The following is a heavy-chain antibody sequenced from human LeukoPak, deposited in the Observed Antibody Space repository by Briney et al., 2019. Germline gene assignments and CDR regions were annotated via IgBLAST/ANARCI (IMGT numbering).Heavy chain of an antibody. CDR2: ISGSGGST. CDR3: AKPKVQLVVDYYGMDV. D-gene: IGHD3-10*01. CDR1: GFTFSSYA. V-gene: IGHV3-23*01. J-gene: IGHJ6*02. Sequence: PGGSLRLSCAAYGFTFSSYAMSWVRQAPGKGLEWVSAISGSGGSTYYADSVKGRFTISRDNSKNTLYLQMNSLRAEDTAVYYCAKPKVQLVVDYYGMDVWGQGTTVTVSS.